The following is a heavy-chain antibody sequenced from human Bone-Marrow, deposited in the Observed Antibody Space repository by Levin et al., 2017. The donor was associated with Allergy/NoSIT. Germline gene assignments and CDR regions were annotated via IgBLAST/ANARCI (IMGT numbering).Heavy chain of an antibody. J-gene: IGHJ4*02. CDR2: INEDGSEK. CDR1: GLTFDDFW. V-gene: IGHV3-7*03. D-gene: IGHD3-10*01. CDR3: ATRGPVARYLDF. Sequence: GGSLRLSCEVSGLTFDDFWMTWVRQGPGKGLEWVAHINEDGSEKDYVGSVKGRLTISRDNAKRSLYLRRKNLRAEDTAVYYCATRGPVARYLDFWGRGPLVAVSS.